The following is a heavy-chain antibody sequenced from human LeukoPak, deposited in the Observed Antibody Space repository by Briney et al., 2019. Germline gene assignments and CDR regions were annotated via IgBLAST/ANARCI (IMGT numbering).Heavy chain of an antibody. V-gene: IGHV3-48*03. CDR1: GFTFSSYE. Sequence: GGSLRLSCAASGFTFSSYEMNWVRQAPGKGLEWVSYISSSGRTMYYADSVKGRFTFSRDNAKNSLYLQMNSLRADDTAIYYCARSKIDYWGQGTLVTVSS. CDR3: ARSKIDY. D-gene: IGHD4-11*01. J-gene: IGHJ4*02. CDR2: ISSSGRTM.